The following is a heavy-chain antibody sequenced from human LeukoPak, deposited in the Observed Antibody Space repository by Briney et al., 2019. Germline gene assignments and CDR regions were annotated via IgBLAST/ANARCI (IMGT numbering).Heavy chain of an antibody. Sequence: GGSLRLSCAASGFTFSSYSMNWVRQAPGKGLEWVSSISSSSSHIYYADSVKGRFTISRDNAKNSLYLQMNSLRAEDTAVYYCARDEYYYDSSGYFDYWGQGTLVTVSS. CDR2: ISSSSSHI. CDR1: GFTFSSYS. V-gene: IGHV3-21*01. CDR3: ARDEYYYDSSGYFDY. J-gene: IGHJ4*02. D-gene: IGHD3-22*01.